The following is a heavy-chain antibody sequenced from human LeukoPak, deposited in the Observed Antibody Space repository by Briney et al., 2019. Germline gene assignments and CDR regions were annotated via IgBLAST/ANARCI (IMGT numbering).Heavy chain of an antibody. CDR2: IYTSGST. D-gene: IGHD5-24*01. CDR3: ARDLGWLPHY. V-gene: IGHV4-4*07. CDR1: GYSISSGYY. J-gene: IGHJ4*02. Sequence: SETLSLTCTVSGYSISSGYYWSWIRQPAGKGLEWIGRIYTSGSTNYNPSLKSRVTMSVDTPKNQFSLKLSSVTAADTAVYYCARDLGWLPHYWGQGTLVTVSS.